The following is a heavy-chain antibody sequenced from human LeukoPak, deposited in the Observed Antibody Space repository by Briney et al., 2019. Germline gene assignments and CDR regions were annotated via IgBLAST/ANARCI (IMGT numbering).Heavy chain of an antibody. J-gene: IGHJ5*02. Sequence: SETLSLTCTVSGDSITSGTYYWTWIRQPAGKGLEWIGHIHTSGSTNYNPSLKSRVTISVDTSKNQFSLKLSSVTAADTAVYYCARRAFVVVAAKRSRWFDPWGQGTLVTVSS. D-gene: IGHD2-15*01. CDR2: IHTSGST. CDR3: ARRAFVVVAAKRSRWFDP. V-gene: IGHV4-61*09. CDR1: GDSITSGTYY.